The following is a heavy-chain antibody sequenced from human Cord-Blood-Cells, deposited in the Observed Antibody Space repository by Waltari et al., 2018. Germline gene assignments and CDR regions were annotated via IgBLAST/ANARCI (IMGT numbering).Heavy chain of an antibody. V-gene: IGHV4-38-2*02. CDR2: IYHSGST. CDR1: GYSISSGYY. J-gene: IGHJ6*02. D-gene: IGHD3-9*01. Sequence: QVQLQESGPGLVKPSETLSLTCAVSGYSISSGYYWGWIRQPPGKGLEWIGSIYHSGSTYYNPSLKSRVTISVDTSKNQFSLKLSSVTAADTAVYYCARDRVAHGRVGQYYDILTGYYYYGMDVWGQGTTVTVSS. CDR3: ARDRVAHGRVGQYYDILTGYYYYGMDV.